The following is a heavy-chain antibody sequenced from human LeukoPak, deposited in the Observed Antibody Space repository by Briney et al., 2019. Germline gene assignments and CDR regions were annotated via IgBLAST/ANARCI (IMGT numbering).Heavy chain of an antibody. CDR1: GFSVSSNY. D-gene: IGHD3-3*01. J-gene: IGHJ4*02. CDR3: ARGSGITIFGVVSPYGY. CDR2: FSSSGRT. Sequence: GGSLRLSCAVSGFSVSSNYVTWVRQAPGKGLEWVSVFSSSGRTYYADSVKGRFTISRDNAKNSLYLQMNSLRAEDTAVHYCARGSGITIFGVVSPYGYWGQGTLVTVSS. V-gene: IGHV3-53*01.